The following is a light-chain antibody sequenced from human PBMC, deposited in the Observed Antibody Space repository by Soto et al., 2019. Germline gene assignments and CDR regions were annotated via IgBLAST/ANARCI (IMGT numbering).Light chain of an antibody. CDR2: EVS. CDR1: SSDVGGYNY. V-gene: IGLV2-8*01. Sequence: QPALTQPPSASGSPGQSATISCTGTSSDVGGYNYVSWYQQHPGKAPKLMISEVSKRPSGVPDRFSGSKSGNTASLTVSGLQAEDEADYYCSSFAGNNNLVFGGGTKLTVL. CDR3: SSFAGNNNLV. J-gene: IGLJ2*01.